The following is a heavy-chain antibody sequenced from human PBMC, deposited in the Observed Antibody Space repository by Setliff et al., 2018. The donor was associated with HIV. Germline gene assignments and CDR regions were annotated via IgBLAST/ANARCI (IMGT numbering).Heavy chain of an antibody. Sequence: GVLRLSCTASGFTFMNNAMSWVRQAPGKGLEWVSGIGGDGNTHYADSVKGRFAISRDNSKNTLYLQMNSLRAEDTALYYCAKDLHFWSAADSWGQGTLVTVSS. CDR2: IGGDGNT. CDR3: AKDLHFWSAADS. J-gene: IGHJ4*02. CDR1: GFTFMNNA. V-gene: IGHV3-23*01. D-gene: IGHD6-13*01.